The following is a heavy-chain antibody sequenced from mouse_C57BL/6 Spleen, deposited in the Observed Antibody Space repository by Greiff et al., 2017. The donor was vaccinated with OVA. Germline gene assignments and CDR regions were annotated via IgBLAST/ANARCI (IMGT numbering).Heavy chain of an antibody. D-gene: IGHD4-1*01. CDR1: GYTFTSYW. CDR2: IDPSDSYT. J-gene: IGHJ2*01. CDR3: ARRELGRVYFDY. Sequence: QVQLQQPGAELVKPGASVKLSCKASGYTFTSYWMQWVKQRPGQGLEWIGEIDPSDSYTNYNQKFKGKATLTVDTSSSTAYMQLSSLTSEDSAVYYCARRELGRVYFDYWGQGTTLTVSS. V-gene: IGHV1-50*01.